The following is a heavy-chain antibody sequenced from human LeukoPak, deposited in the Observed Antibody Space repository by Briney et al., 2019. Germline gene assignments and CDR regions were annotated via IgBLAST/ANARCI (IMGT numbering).Heavy chain of an antibody. D-gene: IGHD2-2*01. V-gene: IGHV3-23*01. Sequence: GGSLRLSCAASGFTFSSYAMSWVRQAPGKGLEWVSAISGSGGSTYYADSVKGRFTISRDNSKNTLYLQMNSLRAEDTAVYYCAKDRRYCSSTSCYGNYYYGMDVWAKGPRSPSP. CDR2: ISGSGGST. CDR1: GFTFSSYA. CDR3: AKDRRYCSSTSCYGNYYYGMDV. J-gene: IGHJ6*02.